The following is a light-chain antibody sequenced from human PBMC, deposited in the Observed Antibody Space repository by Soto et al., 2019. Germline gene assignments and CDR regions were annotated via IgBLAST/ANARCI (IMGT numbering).Light chain of an antibody. CDR1: QSITRN. Sequence: EIVMTQSPATLSVSQGERATLSCRASQSITRNLAWYQQSPGQAPRLLIYGASTRATGIPARFSGSGSGTEFTLTINSLQSEDFAVYYCQQYNSWPITFGQGTRLEIK. V-gene: IGKV3-15*01. J-gene: IGKJ5*01. CDR3: QQYNSWPIT. CDR2: GAS.